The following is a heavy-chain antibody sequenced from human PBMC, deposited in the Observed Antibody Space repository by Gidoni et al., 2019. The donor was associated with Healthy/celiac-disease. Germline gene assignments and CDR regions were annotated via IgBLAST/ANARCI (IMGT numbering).Heavy chain of an antibody. CDR2: ICGSGCIT. J-gene: IGHJ4*02. V-gene: IGHV3-23*01. Sequence: EGQLLEAGGGWVQPGGDLRLSCAASGFTFSSYAMSWVRQAPGKGLEWFSAICGSGCITYSADSSKGRFTISRANSKNTLYLQLNSLRAEDSAVYYCAKGGWVVRGVIDYWVQGTLVTVSS. CDR3: AKGGWVVRGVIDY. CDR1: GFTFSSYA. D-gene: IGHD3-10*01.